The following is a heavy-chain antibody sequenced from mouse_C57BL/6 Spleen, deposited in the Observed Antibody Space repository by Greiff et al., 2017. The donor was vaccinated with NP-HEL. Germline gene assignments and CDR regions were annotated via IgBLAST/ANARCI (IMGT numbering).Heavy chain of an antibody. CDR2: LYPGDGDT. D-gene: IGHD1-1*01. Sequence: QVQLQQSGPELVKPGASVKISCKASGYAFSSSWMNWVKQRPGKGLEWIGRLYPGDGDTNYNGKFKGKATLTADKSSSTAYMQLSSLTSEDSAVYFCAIYGGYFDVWGTGTTVTVSS. V-gene: IGHV1-82*01. J-gene: IGHJ1*03. CDR1: GYAFSSSW. CDR3: AIYGGYFDV.